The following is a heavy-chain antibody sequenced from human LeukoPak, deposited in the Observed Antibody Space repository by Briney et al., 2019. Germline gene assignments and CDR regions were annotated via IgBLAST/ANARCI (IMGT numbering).Heavy chain of an antibody. CDR1: GGSVSSYY. Sequence: SETLSLTCTVYGGSVSSYYWSWIRQPPGKGLEWIGYIYYSGSTNYNPFLKSRVTISVDTSKNQFSLKLRSVTAADTAVYYCARESWSGCTCYSDFWGQGTLVTVSS. V-gene: IGHV4-59*02. CDR3: ARESWSGCTCYSDF. CDR2: IYYSGST. D-gene: IGHD3-3*01. J-gene: IGHJ4*02.